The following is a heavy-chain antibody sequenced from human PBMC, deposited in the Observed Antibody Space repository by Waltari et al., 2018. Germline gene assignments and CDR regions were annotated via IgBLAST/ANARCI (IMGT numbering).Heavy chain of an antibody. Sequence: EVQLVESGGDLVKPGGSLRLSCAASGFTFSSYSMTWVRQVPGKGLECVSFISSGGSNIYYADSVKGRFTISRDNAKNSLYLQMNSLRVDDTAVYYCARIDGYNPDYWGQGTLVIVSS. D-gene: IGHD5-18*01. CDR3: ARIDGYNPDY. J-gene: IGHJ4*02. CDR2: ISSGGSNI. CDR1: GFTFSSYS. V-gene: IGHV3-21*01.